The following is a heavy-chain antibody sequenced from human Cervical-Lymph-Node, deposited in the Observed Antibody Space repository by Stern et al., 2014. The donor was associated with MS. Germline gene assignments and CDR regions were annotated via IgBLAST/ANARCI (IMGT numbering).Heavy chain of an antibody. Sequence: QVTLRESGPTLVKSTQTLTLTCDFSGFSLTTSGVGVGWIRQPPGKALEWLALLYWDDEKRYSPSLKNRLSIITDTAKNQVVLTMTNMDPVDTGTYYCAHRSTSVAGAWASWGQGILVVVSS. J-gene: IGHJ5*02. D-gene: IGHD1-26*01. CDR1: GFSLTTSGVG. V-gene: IGHV2-5*02. CDR3: AHRSTSVAGAWAS. CDR2: LYWDDEK.